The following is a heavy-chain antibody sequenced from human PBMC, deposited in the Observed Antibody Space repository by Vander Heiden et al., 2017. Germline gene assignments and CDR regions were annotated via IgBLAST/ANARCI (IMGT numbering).Heavy chain of an antibody. J-gene: IGHJ1*01. D-gene: IGHD2-2*02. CDR2: ISHDGSNK. CDR1: GFPFSSYG. CDR3: ANGCSSTSCYTEYFQH. Sequence: QVQLVESGGGVVQPGRSLRLSCAASGFPFSSYGLHWVRQAPGKGLEWVAVISHDGSNKYYADSVKGRFTVSRDNSKNTMYLQMNSLRAEDTAVYYCANGCSSTSCYTEYFQHWGQGTLVTVSS. V-gene: IGHV3-30*18.